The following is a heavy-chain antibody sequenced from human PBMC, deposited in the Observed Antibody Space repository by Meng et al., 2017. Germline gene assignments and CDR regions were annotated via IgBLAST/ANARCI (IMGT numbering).Heavy chain of an antibody. CDR2: INPSSGSK. J-gene: IGHJ4*02. Sequence: QGQREQSGWGGKKPGPLVKGSCKSSGYTIKGNCMHWVRQPPGQGLEWMGRINPSSGSKNYAQKFQGRVTMTGDTSNSTAYMELSRLRSDDTAVYYCASELITDYSGSYAYWGQGTLVTVSS. D-gene: IGHD3-10*01. V-gene: IGHV1-2*06. CDR3: ASELITDYSGSYAY. CDR1: GYTIKGNC.